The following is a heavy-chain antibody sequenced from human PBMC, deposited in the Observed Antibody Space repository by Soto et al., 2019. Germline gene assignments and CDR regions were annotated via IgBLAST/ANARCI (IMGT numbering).Heavy chain of an antibody. D-gene: IGHD3-10*01. CDR1: GFSSSSGGYC. V-gene: IGHV4-31*03. CDR3: ASYDFGGYYFDY. Sequence: SETLSLTCTFSGFSSSSGGYCLSWIRQHPGKGLEWIGYIYYSGSTYYNPSLKSRVTISVDTSKNQFSLKLSSVTAADTAVYYCASYDFGGYYFDYWGQGTLVTVSS. J-gene: IGHJ4*02. CDR2: IYYSGST.